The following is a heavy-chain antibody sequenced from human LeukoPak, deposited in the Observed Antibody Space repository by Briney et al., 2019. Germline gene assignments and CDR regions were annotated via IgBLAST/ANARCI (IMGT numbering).Heavy chain of an antibody. D-gene: IGHD3-22*01. CDR1: GFTFSSYA. Sequence: PGGSLRLSCAASGFTFSSYAMHWVRQAPGKGLEWMAVISDDGSNKYYADSVKGRFTISRDNSKNTLYLQMNSLRAEDTALYYCARVRNYYDSSGYPDYWGQGTLVTVSS. CDR2: ISDDGSNK. J-gene: IGHJ4*02. V-gene: IGHV3-30*04. CDR3: ARVRNYYDSSGYPDY.